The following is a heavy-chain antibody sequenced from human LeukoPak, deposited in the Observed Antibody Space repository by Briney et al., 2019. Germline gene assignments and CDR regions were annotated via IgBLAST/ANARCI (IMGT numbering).Heavy chain of an antibody. J-gene: IGHJ4*02. Sequence: PGGSLRLSCAASGFTVSNNYMSWVRQAPGKGLEWVSVIYSGGNTYYADSVKGRFTISRDNSKNTLDLQINSLRAEDTAVYYCARGGGLAPLWNWGQGTLVTVSS. CDR3: ARGGGLAPLWN. V-gene: IGHV3-53*01. D-gene: IGHD2-15*01. CDR1: GFTVSNNY. CDR2: IYSGGNT.